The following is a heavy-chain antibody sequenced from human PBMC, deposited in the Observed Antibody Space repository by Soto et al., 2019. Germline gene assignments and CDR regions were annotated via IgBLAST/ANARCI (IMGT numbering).Heavy chain of an antibody. CDR2: IYYSGST. CDR1: GGSISSGGYY. V-gene: IGHV4-31*03. CDR3: ARDRCSSTSCYTGGNWFDP. D-gene: IGHD2-2*02. J-gene: IGHJ5*02. Sequence: QVQLQESGPGLVKPSQTLSLTCTVSGGSISSGGYYWSWIRQHPGKVLEWIGYIYYSGSTYYNPSLRSRVTISVDTSKNQFSLKLSSVTAADTAVYYCARDRCSSTSCYTGGNWFDPWGQGTLVTVSS.